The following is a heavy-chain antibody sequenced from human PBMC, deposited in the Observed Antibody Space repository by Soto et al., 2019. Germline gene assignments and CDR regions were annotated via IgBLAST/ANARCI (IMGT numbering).Heavy chain of an antibody. J-gene: IGHJ3*02. D-gene: IGHD3-3*02. Sequence: GESLKISCKGSGYSFTSYWIGWARQMPGKGLEWMGIIYPGDSDTRYSPSFQGQVTISADKSISTAYLQWSSLKASDTAMYYCARRGSSFELWGLKGVAFDIWGQGTMVTVSS. V-gene: IGHV5-51*01. CDR2: IYPGDSDT. CDR3: ARRGSSFELWGLKGVAFDI. CDR1: GYSFTSYW.